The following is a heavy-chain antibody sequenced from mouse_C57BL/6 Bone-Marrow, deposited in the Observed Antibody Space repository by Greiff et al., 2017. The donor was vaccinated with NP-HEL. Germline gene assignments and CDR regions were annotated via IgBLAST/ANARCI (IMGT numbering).Heavy chain of an antibody. CDR2: IYPGDGDT. CDR1: GYAFSSSW. V-gene: IGHV1-82*01. Sequence: QVQLQQSGPELVKPGASVKISCKASGYAFSSSWMNWVKQRPGKGLEWIGRIYPGDGDTNYNGKFKGKATLTADKSSSTAYMQLSSLTSEDSAVYFCARPLGDYFDYWGQGTTLTVSS. CDR3: ARPLGDYFDY. J-gene: IGHJ2*01. D-gene: IGHD3-3*01.